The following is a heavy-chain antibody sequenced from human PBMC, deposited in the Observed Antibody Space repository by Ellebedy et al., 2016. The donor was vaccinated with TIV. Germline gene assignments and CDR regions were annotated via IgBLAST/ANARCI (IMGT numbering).Heavy chain of an antibody. V-gene: IGHV3-33*01. CDR1: GFPFSTYV. J-gene: IGHJ3*01. CDR3: ARGGYCSSTSCAPADAFDV. D-gene: IGHD2-2*01. Sequence: GESLKISCAASGFPFSTYVMHWVRQAPGKGLEWAAVICSAGRSNYYADSVKGRFTISGDSSKKTLYLQMTSLRADYTAVYYFARGGYCSSTSCAPADAFDVWGPGTEVTISS. CDR2: ICSAGRSN.